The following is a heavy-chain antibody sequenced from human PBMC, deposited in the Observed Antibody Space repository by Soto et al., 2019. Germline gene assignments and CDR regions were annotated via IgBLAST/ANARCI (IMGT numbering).Heavy chain of an antibody. D-gene: IGHD3-10*01. J-gene: IGHJ4*02. CDR1: GGSISSSYW. CDR3: ERRWGEGRVAY. CDR2: IYHSGNT. Sequence: QVQLQESGPGLVKPSGTLSLTCAVSGGSISSSYWWSWVRQPPGEGLEWIGEIYHSGNTNYNPSLKGRVTMAVDKSRNQFSLKPSCVTAARTAVYDCERRWGEGRVAYGGQGTLVTVSS. V-gene: IGHV4-4*02.